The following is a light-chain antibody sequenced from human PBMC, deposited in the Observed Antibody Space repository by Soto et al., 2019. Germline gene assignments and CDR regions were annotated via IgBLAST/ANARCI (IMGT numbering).Light chain of an antibody. V-gene: IGKV1-5*01. CDR2: DAS. Sequence: DIQMTQSPSTLSASVGDRVTITCRASQSISSWLAWYQQKPGKAPTLLIYDASSLESGVPSRFSGSGSGTEFTLTISSLQPDDFATYYCQQYNSYSWTFGKGTKVEIK. CDR1: QSISSW. CDR3: QQYNSYSWT. J-gene: IGKJ1*01.